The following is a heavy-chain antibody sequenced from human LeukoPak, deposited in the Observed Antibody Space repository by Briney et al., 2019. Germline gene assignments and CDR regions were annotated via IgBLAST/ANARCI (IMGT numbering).Heavy chain of an antibody. V-gene: IGHV4-34*01. CDR2: INHSGST. J-gene: IGHJ4*02. CDR1: GGSFSGYY. D-gene: IGHD6-13*01. Sequence: SETLSLTCAVYGGSFSGYYWSWIRQPPGKGLEWIGEINHSGSTNYNPSLKSRVTISVDTSKNQFSLKLSSVTAADTAVYYCARGGIAAAGTTGLYYFDYWGQGTLVTVSS. CDR3: ARGGIAAAGTTGLYYFDY.